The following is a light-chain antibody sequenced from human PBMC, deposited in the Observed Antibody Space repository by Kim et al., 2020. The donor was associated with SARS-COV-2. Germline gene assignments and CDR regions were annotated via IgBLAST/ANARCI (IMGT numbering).Light chain of an antibody. Sequence: DIQMTQSPSTLSASVGDTVTLTCRASQSVSRWLAWYQQKPGKAPKLLIYDGSNLQSGVPSRFSGSGSGTEFTLTISSLQPDDFAIYYCQHRQTFGQGTKVDIK. CDR2: DGS. CDR1: QSVSRW. V-gene: IGKV1-5*01. J-gene: IGKJ1*01. CDR3: QHRQT.